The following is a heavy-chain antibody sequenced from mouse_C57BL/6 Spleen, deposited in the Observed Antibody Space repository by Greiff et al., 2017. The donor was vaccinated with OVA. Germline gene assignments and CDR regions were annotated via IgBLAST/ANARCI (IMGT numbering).Heavy chain of an antibody. J-gene: IGHJ1*03. CDR2: ISNGGGST. CDR3: ARQRDYYGSNFYWYFDV. V-gene: IGHV5-12*01. Sequence: EVMLVESGGGLVQPGGSLKLSCAASGFTFSDYYMYWVRQTPEKRLEWVAYISNGGGSTYYPDTVKGRFTISRDNAKNTLYLQMSRLKSEDKGMYYCARQRDYYGSNFYWYFDVWGTGTTVTVSS. D-gene: IGHD1-1*01. CDR1: GFTFSDYY.